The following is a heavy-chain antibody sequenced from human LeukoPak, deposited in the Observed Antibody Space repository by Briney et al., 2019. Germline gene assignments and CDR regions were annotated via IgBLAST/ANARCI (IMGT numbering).Heavy chain of an antibody. CDR1: GYTFINYG. V-gene: IGHV1-18*01. CDR2: ISSYNGNT. CDR3: ARDGFSSSWPYYFDF. D-gene: IGHD6-13*01. Sequence: ASVKVSCKASGYTFINYGITWVRQAPGQGLEWMGWISSYNGNTNYAQKFQGRVTMTTDTPTSTAYMELKSLRSDDTAVYHCARDGFSSSWPYYFDFWGQGSLVTVSS. J-gene: IGHJ4*02.